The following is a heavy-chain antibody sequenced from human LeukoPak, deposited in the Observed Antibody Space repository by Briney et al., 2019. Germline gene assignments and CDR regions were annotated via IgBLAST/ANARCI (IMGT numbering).Heavy chain of an antibody. J-gene: IGHJ4*02. V-gene: IGHV3-53*01. Sequence: GGSLRLSCAASGFTVITNDMTWVRQAPGKGLEWVSVLYSDGNTKYADSVQGRFTISSDNSKNTLYLEMNSLSPDDTAVYYCARGVEPLAANTLAYWGQGTLVTVSS. CDR3: ARGVEPLAANTLAY. D-gene: IGHD1-14*01. CDR2: LYSDGNT. CDR1: GFTVITND.